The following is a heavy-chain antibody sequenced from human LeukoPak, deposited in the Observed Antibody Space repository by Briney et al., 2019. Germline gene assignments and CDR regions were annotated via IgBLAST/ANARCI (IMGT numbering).Heavy chain of an antibody. CDR2: ISPDGRDK. J-gene: IGHJ4*02. V-gene: IGHV3-30*18. CDR1: GFTFSSYG. Sequence: GGSLRLSCAASGFTFSSYGMQWVRQAPGKGLEWVALISPDGRDKYYGDSVKGRFNISRDNSKNTLYLQMNSPRAEDTAVYYCAKDGSTTWFGEANWGQGTPVTVSS. D-gene: IGHD3-10*01. CDR3: AKDGSTTWFGEAN.